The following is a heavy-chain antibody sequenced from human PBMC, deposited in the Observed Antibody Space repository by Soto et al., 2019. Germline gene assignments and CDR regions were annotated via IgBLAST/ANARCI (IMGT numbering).Heavy chain of an antibody. Sequence: PGGSLRLSCEASGFTFSDYWMSWVRQAPGKGPEWVANIKFDGSEKQYVDSVRGRFTISRDNSRNSLFLQMNSLRAGDTAVYYCVKDGGYCSSSTCYSPRNHYFDSWGQGTWSPSPQ. CDR3: VKDGGYCSSSTCYSPRNHYFDS. J-gene: IGHJ4*02. D-gene: IGHD2-2*01. CDR1: GFTFSDYW. V-gene: IGHV3-7*03. CDR2: IKFDGSEK.